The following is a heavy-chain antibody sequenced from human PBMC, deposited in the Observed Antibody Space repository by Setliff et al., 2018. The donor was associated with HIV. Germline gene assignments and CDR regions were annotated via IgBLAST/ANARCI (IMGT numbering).Heavy chain of an antibody. CDR2: ISSSSSYI. Sequence: GGSLRLSCAASGFTFSSYSMNWVRQAPGKGLEWVSSISSSSSYIYYAASVKGRFTISRDNAKNSLYLQMNSLRAEDTAVYYCARVVGAYYDSSGYYYSYYFDYWGQGTLVTVSS. V-gene: IGHV3-21*01. CDR3: ARVVGAYYDSSGYYYSYYFDY. D-gene: IGHD3-22*01. CDR1: GFTFSSYS. J-gene: IGHJ4*02.